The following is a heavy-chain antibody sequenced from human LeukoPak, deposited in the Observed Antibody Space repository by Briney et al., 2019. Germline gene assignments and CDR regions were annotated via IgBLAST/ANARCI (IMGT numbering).Heavy chain of an antibody. J-gene: IGHJ3*02. CDR2: ISWNSGSI. CDR3: AKAGGDFWSGYDAFDI. D-gene: IGHD3-3*01. V-gene: IGHV3-9*01. CDR1: GFTFSSYS. Sequence: PGGSLRLSCAASGFTFSSYSMNWVRQAPGKGLEWVSGISWNSGSIGYADSVKGRFTISRDNAKNSLYLQMNSLRAEDTALYYCAKAGGDFWSGYDAFDIWGQGTMVTVSS.